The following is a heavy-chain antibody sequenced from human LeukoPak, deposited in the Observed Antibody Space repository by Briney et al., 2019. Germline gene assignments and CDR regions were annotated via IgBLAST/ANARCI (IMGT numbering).Heavy chain of an antibody. V-gene: IGHV4-39*01. D-gene: IGHD3-22*01. Sequence: PSETLSLTCTVSRDSVSNDKFFWGWIRQPPGEGLEWIGSVYYSGSTYYNPSLNSRVTISVDTSKNQFSLKLSSVTAADTAVYYCPRDSSGYYYWDDWGQGALVTVSS. CDR2: VYYSGST. CDR1: RDSVSNDKFF. J-gene: IGHJ4*02. CDR3: PRDSSGYYYWDD.